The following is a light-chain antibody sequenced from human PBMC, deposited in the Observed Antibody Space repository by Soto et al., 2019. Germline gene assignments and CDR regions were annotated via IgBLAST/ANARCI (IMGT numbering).Light chain of an antibody. CDR1: QTVRNNY. V-gene: IGKV3-20*01. J-gene: IGKJ1*01. Sequence: EFVLTQSPGTLSLSPGERATLSCMASQTVRNNYLAWYQQKPGQAPRLLIYGASSRATVIPDRFSGSGSGTDFTLTISRLEPEDFAVYYCQQYGSSPWTFGQGTKVDI. CDR3: QQYGSSPWT. CDR2: GAS.